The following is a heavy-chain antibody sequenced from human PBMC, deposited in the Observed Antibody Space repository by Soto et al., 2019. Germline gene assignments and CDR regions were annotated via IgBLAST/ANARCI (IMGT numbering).Heavy chain of an antibody. D-gene: IGHD2-2*01. CDR2: IYYSGST. CDR3: ARDGIVLVPAAHPNGHYYGMDV. V-gene: IGHV4-31*03. J-gene: IGHJ6*02. CDR1: GGSISSGGYY. Sequence: QVQLQESGPGLVKPSQTLSLTCTVSGGSISSGGYYWSWIRQHPGKGLEWFGDIYYSGSTYYNLSLKSRVTLSVDTSKVQFSLKLSSVTAADTAVYYCARDGIVLVPAAHPNGHYYGMDVWGQGTAVTVSS.